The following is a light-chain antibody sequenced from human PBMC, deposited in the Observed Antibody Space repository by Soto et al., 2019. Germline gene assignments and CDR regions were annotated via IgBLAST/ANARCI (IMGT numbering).Light chain of an antibody. CDR1: SSDVGGYNY. CDR3: CSYAGSYTFDVV. V-gene: IGLV2-11*01. Sequence: QSALTQPRSVSGSPGQSVTISCTGTSSDVGGYNYVSWYQQHPGKAPKLMIYDVSKRPSGVTDRFSGSKSGNTASLTISGLQAEDEADYYCCSYAGSYTFDVVFGGGTKLTVL. CDR2: DVS. J-gene: IGLJ2*01.